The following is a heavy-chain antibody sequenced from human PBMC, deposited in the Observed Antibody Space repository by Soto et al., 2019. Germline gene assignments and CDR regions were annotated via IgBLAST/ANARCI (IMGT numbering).Heavy chain of an antibody. D-gene: IGHD2-15*01. CDR3: ARHRGKNPKDIVVVVGYFDY. J-gene: IGHJ4*02. CDR1: GGSISSSSYY. V-gene: IGHV4-39*01. CDR2: IYYSGST. Sequence: SETLSLTCTVSGGSISSSSYYWGWIRQPPGKGLEWIGSIYYSGSTYYNPSLKSRVTISVDTSKNQFSLKLSSVTAADTAVYYCARHRGKNPKDIVVVVGYFDYWGQGTLVTVSS.